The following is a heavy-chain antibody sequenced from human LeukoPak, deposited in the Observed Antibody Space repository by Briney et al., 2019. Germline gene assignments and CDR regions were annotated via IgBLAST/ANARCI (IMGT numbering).Heavy chain of an antibody. CDR2: IKPSGGGT. CDR1: GYTFTNYY. Sequence: ASVKVSCKASGYTFTNYYVHWVRQAPGQGLEWMGIIKPSGGGTSYALKFQGRVTMTRDTSTGTAYMELSSLRSEDTAVYYRARDHFDSSGYYYLLGYFEHWGQGTLVTVSS. CDR3: ARDHFDSSGYYYLLGYFEH. D-gene: IGHD3-22*01. V-gene: IGHV1-46*01. J-gene: IGHJ1*01.